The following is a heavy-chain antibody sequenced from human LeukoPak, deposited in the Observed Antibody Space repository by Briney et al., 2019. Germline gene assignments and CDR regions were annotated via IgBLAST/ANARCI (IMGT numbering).Heavy chain of an antibody. CDR1: GFTFSSYS. D-gene: IGHD6-19*01. V-gene: IGHV3-21*01. CDR3: ARGRDGTDSSGWPRPIDY. Sequence: PGGSLRLSCAASGFTFSSYSMNWVRQAPGKGLEWVSSISSSSSYIYYADSVKGRFTISRDNAKNSLYLQMNSLRAEDTAVYYCARGRDGTDSSGWPRPIDYWGQGTLVTVSS. CDR2: ISSSSSYI. J-gene: IGHJ4*02.